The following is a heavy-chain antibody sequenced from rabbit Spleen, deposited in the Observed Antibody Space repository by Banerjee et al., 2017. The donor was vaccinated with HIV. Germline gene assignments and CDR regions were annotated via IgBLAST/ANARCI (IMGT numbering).Heavy chain of an antibody. CDR3: AREGTDSDYAFKL. J-gene: IGHJ4*01. D-gene: IGHD2-1*01. Sequence: QEQLVESRGGLVQPEGSLTLTCTASGFSFSSGYWICWVRQAPGKGLEWIACIDAGSSGYTYYATWAKGRFTISKTSSTTVTLQMTSLTAADTATYFCAREGTDSDYAFKLWGPGTLVTVS. CDR2: IDAGSSGYT. V-gene: IGHV1S45*01. CDR1: GFSFSSGYW.